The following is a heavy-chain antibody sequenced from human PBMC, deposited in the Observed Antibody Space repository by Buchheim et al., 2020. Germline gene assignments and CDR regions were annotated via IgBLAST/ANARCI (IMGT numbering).Heavy chain of an antibody. J-gene: IGHJ4*02. CDR3: ARDQTVAGPSTYDY. Sequence: EVLLVESGGGLVQPGEYMRLSCAVSGFTFSRYWMHWVRQVPGKGLLWVSRINHDETNILYEDSVKGRFTISRDNAKNTLYLQMNNLRVYDTAVYYCARDQTVAGPSTYDYWGQG. CDR1: GFTFSRYW. CDR2: INHDETNI. V-gene: IGHV3-74*01. D-gene: IGHD6-19*01.